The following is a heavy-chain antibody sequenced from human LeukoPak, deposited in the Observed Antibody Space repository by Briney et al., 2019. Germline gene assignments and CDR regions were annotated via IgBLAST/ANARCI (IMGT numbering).Heavy chain of an antibody. V-gene: IGHV1-24*01. CDR3: ATRDPVRSGSYD. J-gene: IGHJ4*02. CDR2: FDPEDGET. D-gene: IGHD3-10*01. Sequence: ASVKVSCKASGYTFTGYYMHWVRQAPGKGLEWMGGFDPEDGETIYAQKFQGRVTMTEDTSTDTAYMELCSLRSEDTAVYYCATRDPVRSGSYDWGQGTLVTVSS. CDR1: GYTFTGYY.